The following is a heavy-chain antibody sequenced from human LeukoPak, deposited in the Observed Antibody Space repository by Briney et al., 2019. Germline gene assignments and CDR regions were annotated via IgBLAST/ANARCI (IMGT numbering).Heavy chain of an antibody. Sequence: GGSLRLSCAASGLTVSSNYMSWVRQAPGKGLEWVSVIYSGGNTYYADSVKGRFTISRDNAKNSLYLQMNSLRAEDTALYYCAKDIHYDSSGPWAFDIWGQGTMVTVSS. J-gene: IGHJ3*02. D-gene: IGHD3-22*01. CDR1: GLTVSSNY. CDR2: IYSGGNT. CDR3: AKDIHYDSSGPWAFDI. V-gene: IGHV3-53*05.